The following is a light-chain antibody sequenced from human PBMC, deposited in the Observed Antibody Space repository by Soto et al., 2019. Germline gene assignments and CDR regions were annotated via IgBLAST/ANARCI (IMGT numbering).Light chain of an antibody. V-gene: IGKV1-39*01. CDR3: KQSYSTPLT. CDR2: AAS. J-gene: IGKJ4*01. Sequence: DIQMTQSPSSLSASVGDRVTITCRASQSISSYLNWYQQKPGKAPKLMIYAASSFKSGVPSRFSGSGSGTDFTLTISSLQPEDFATYYCKQSYSTPLTFGGGTKVEIK. CDR1: QSISSY.